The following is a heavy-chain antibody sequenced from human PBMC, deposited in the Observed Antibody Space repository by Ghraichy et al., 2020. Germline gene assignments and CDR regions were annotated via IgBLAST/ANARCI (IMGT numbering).Heavy chain of an antibody. Sequence: GGSLRLSCAASGFTFSSYGMHWVRQAPGKGLEWVAVISYDGSNKYYADSVKGRFTISRDNSKNTLYLQMNSLRAEDTAVYYCATIGSGSPVGAFDIWGQGTMVTVSS. V-gene: IGHV3-30*03. J-gene: IGHJ3*02. CDR2: ISYDGSNK. D-gene: IGHD1-26*01. CDR3: ATIGSGSPVGAFDI. CDR1: GFTFSSYG.